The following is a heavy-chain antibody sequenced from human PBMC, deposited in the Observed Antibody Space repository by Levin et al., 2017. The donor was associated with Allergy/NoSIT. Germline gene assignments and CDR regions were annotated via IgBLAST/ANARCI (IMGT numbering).Heavy chain of an antibody. CDR2: INPNSGGT. CDR1: GYTFTGYY. V-gene: IGHV1-2*02. J-gene: IGHJ5*02. CDR3: ARCVRAAIRHNWFDP. D-gene: IGHD2-2*02. Sequence: GESLKISCKASGYTFTGYYMHWVRQAPGQGLEWMGWINPNSGGTNYAQKFQGRVTMTRDTSISTAYMELSRLRSDDTAVYYCARCVRAAIRHNWFDPWGQGTLVTVSS.